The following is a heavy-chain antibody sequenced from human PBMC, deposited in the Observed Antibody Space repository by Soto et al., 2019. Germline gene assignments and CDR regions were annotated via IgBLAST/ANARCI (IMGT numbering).Heavy chain of an antibody. V-gene: IGHV3-48*02. J-gene: IGHJ6*02. CDR3: ARKGGSYYYYYGMDV. D-gene: IGHD1-26*01. Sequence: EVQLVESGGGLVQPGGSLRLSCAASGFTFSSYSMNWVRQAPGKGLEWVSYISSSSSTIYYADSVKGRFTISRDNAKNSLYLQMNSLRDEDTAVYYCARKGGSYYYYYGMDVWGQGTTVTVSS. CDR1: GFTFSSYS. CDR2: ISSSSSTI.